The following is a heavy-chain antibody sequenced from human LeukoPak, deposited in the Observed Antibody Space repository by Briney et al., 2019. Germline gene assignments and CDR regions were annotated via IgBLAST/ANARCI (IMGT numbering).Heavy chain of an antibody. CDR1: GFTFSSYG. D-gene: IGHD2-15*01. V-gene: IGHV3-30*03. CDR2: ISYDGSNK. CDR3: AREPPYCSGGSCYSDAFDI. Sequence: QTGGSLRLSCAASGFTFSSYGMHWVRQAPGKGLEWVAVISYDGSNKYYADSVKGRFTISRDNSKNTLYLQMNSLRAEDTAVYYCAREPPYCSGGSCYSDAFDIWGQGTMVTVSS. J-gene: IGHJ3*02.